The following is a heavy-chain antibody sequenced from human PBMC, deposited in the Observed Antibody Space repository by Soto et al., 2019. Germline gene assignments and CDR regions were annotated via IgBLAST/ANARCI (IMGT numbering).Heavy chain of an antibody. CDR2: IYYSGST. D-gene: IGHD4-17*01. J-gene: IGHJ4*02. CDR3: ARDRGLQSYVCDY. V-gene: IGHV4-31*03. Sequence: SETLSLTCTVSGGSISSGGYYWSWIRQHPGKGLEWIGYIYYSGSTYYNPSLKSRVTISVDTSKNQFSLKLSSVTAADTAVYYCARDRGLQSYVCDYWGQGTLVTVSS. CDR1: GGSISSGGYY.